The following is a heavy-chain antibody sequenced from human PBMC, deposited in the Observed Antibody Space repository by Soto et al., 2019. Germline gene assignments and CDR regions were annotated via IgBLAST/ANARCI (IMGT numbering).Heavy chain of an antibody. D-gene: IGHD3-3*01. V-gene: IGHV4-39*01. CDR2: IYYSGST. J-gene: IGHJ6*02. Sequence: PSETLSLTCTVSGGSISSSSYYWGWIRQPPGKGLEWIGSIYYSGSTYYNPSLKSRVTISVDTSKNQFSLKLSSVTAADTAVYYCARRIRFLEWLLSQPYYYYGMDVWGQGTTVTVSS. CDR3: ARRIRFLEWLLSQPYYYYGMDV. CDR1: GGSISSSSYY.